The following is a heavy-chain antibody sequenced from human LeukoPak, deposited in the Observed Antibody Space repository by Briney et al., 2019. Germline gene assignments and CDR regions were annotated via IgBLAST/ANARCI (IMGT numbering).Heavy chain of an antibody. J-gene: IGHJ3*02. CDR3: ARTTVEMATIRRPDAFDI. CDR1: GGSISSGSYY. D-gene: IGHD5-24*01. V-gene: IGHV4-61*02. Sequence: SETLSLTCTVSGGSISSGSYYWSWIRQPAGKGLEWIGRIYTSGSTNYNPSLKSRVTISVDTSKNQFSLKLSSVTAADTAVYYCARTTVEMATIRRPDAFDIWGQGTMVTVSS. CDR2: IYTSGST.